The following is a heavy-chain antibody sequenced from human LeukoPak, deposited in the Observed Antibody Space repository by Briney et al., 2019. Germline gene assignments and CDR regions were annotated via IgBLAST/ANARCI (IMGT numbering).Heavy chain of an antibody. V-gene: IGHV4-39*07. Sequence: PSETLSLTCTVSGGSISSSSYYWSWIRQPPGKGLEWIGEINHSGSTNYNPSLKSRVTISVDTSKNQFSLKLSSVTAADTAVYYCARGYSYGDRDNAFDIWGQGTMVTVSS. CDR1: GGSISSSSYY. J-gene: IGHJ3*02. CDR2: INHSGST. CDR3: ARGYSYGDRDNAFDI. D-gene: IGHD5-18*01.